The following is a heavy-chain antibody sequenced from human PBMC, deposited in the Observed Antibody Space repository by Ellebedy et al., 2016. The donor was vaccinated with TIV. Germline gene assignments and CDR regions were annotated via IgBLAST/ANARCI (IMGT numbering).Heavy chain of an antibody. CDR1: GYSISSENW. J-gene: IGHJ4*02. Sequence: SQTLSLTXXVSGYSISSENWWGWIRQPPGKGLEWIGYIYFVGSTYYNPSFNSRVTMSVDTSRNQFSLKLRSVTAVDTAVYYCAKSRGDVLTGPDDWGQGTLVTVSS. D-gene: IGHD3-9*01. CDR3: AKSRGDVLTGPDD. CDR2: IYFVGST. V-gene: IGHV4-28*01.